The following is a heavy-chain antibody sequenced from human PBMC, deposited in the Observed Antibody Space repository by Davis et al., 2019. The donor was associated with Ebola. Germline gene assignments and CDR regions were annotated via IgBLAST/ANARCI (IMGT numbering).Heavy chain of an antibody. CDR1: GYTFTNYG. CDR2: INPHNGNT. Sequence: ASVKVSCKASGYTFTNYGITWVRQAPGQGLEWMGWINPHNGNTNYAQNVQGRVTMTTDSSTSTAYMEVGSLRSDDTAVNYCARAQFPTTSDHWGQGTLVTVSS. CDR3: ARAQFPTTSDH. J-gene: IGHJ4*02. D-gene: IGHD1-1*01. V-gene: IGHV1-18*04.